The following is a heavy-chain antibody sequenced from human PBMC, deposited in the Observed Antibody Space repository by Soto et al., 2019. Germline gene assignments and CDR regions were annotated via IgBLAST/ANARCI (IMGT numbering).Heavy chain of an antibody. CDR1: GGSFSGYY. J-gene: IGHJ5*02. V-gene: IGHV4-34*01. CDR3: ARGYCSSTSCYWGWFDP. CDR2: INHSGST. Sequence: QVQLQQWGAGLLKPSETLSLTCAVYGGSFSGYYWSWIRQPPGKGLEWIGEINHSGSTNYNPSLMSRATISVDTSKNQFSLKLSSVTAADTAVYYCARGYCSSTSCYWGWFDPWGQGTMVTVSS. D-gene: IGHD2-2*01.